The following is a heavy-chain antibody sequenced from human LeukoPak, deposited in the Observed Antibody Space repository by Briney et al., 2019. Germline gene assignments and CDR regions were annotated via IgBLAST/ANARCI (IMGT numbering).Heavy chain of an antibody. CDR3: ARDRHTALLDY. J-gene: IGHJ4*02. CDR1: GFTFSSYG. CDR2: IWYDGSNK. V-gene: IGHV3-33*01. D-gene: IGHD5-18*01. Sequence: PGGFLRLSCAASGFTFSSYGMHWVRQAPGKGLEWVAIIWYDGSNKYYADSVKGRFTISRDNSKNTLYLQMSSLRAEDTAVYYCARDRHTALLDYWGQGTLVTVSS.